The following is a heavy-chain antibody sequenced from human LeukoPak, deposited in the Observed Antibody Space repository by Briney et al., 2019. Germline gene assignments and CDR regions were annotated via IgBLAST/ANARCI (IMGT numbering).Heavy chain of an antibody. J-gene: IGHJ4*02. CDR1: GYTFTSYD. V-gene: IGHV1-8*01. D-gene: IGHD2-21*02. Sequence: ASVKVSCKASGYTFTSYDINWVRQATGQGLEWMGWMNPNSGNTGYAQKFQGRVTMTRNTSISTAYMELSSLRAEDTAVYYCARNGRVTAPLSTPDFDYWGQGTLVTVSS. CDR3: ARNGRVTAPLSTPDFDY. CDR2: MNPNSGNT.